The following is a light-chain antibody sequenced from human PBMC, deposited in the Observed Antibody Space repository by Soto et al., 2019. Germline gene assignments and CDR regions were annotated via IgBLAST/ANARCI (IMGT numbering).Light chain of an antibody. J-gene: IGKJ1*01. CDR2: WAS. V-gene: IGKV4-1*01. CDR1: QSVLYSSNNKNY. Sequence: DIVMTQSPDSLAVSLGERATINCKSSQSVLYSSNNKNYLAWYQQKPGQPPKLLIYWASTRESGVPDRFSVSGSGTDFTLTISSLQAEDVAVYYCQQYYSTPRTFGQGTKVEI. CDR3: QQYYSTPRT.